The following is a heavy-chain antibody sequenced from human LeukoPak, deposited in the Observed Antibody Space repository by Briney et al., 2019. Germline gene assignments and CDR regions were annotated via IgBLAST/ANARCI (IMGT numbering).Heavy chain of an antibody. CDR2: IIPILGIA. CDR1: GGTFSSYA. V-gene: IGHV1-69*04. CDR3: ARTTPSYDYVWGSSLPYYFDY. D-gene: IGHD3-16*01. J-gene: IGHJ4*02. Sequence: SVKVSCKASGGTFSSYAISWVRQAPGQGLEWMGRIIPILGIANYAQKFQGRVTITADKSTSTAYMELSSLRSEDTAVYYCARTTPSYDYVWGSSLPYYFDYWGQGTLVTVSS.